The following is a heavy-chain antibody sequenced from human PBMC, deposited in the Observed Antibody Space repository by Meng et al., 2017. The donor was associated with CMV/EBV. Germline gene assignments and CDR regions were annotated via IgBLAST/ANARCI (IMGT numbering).Heavy chain of an antibody. CDR1: GYTFTSYG. V-gene: IGHV1-18*01. CDR2: ISAYNGNT. J-gene: IGHJ1*01. CDR3: ARDLAAAATGYFQH. D-gene: IGHD6-13*01. Sequence: ASVKVSCKASGYTFTSYGISWARQAPGQGLEWMGWISAYNGNTNYAQKLQGRVTMTTDTSTSTAYMELRSLRSDDTAVYYCARDLAAAATGYFQHWGQGTLVTVSS.